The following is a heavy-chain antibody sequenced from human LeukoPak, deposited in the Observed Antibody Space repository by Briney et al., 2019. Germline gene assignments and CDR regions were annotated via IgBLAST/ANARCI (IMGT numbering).Heavy chain of an antibody. J-gene: IGHJ4*02. CDR3: AKDYARGGCNLAHCNPIDS. CDR1: GFTFSTFA. CDR2: FSPDGI. D-gene: IGHD2/OR15-2a*01. V-gene: IGHV3-23*01. Sequence: QPGGSLRLSCAASGFTFSTFAMTWVRQAPGKGLEWVSTFSPDGIHYADSVKGRFAISRDDSMSTLFLQMNSLRAEDTAIYYCAKDYARGGCNLAHCNPIDSWGQGTLVTVSS.